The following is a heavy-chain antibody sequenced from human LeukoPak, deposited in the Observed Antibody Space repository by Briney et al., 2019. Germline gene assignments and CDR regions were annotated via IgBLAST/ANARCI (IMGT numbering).Heavy chain of an antibody. CDR1: GGSISSYY. V-gene: IGHV4-59*01. D-gene: IGHD3-3*01. CDR2: IYYSGST. J-gene: IGHJ3*02. CDR3: ARDHYDFWSGNPGSAFDI. Sequence: SETLSLTCTVSGGSISSYYWSCIRQPPGKGLEWIGYIYYSGSTNYNPSLKSRVTISLDTSKNQFSLKLSSVTAADTAVYYCARDHYDFWSGNPGSAFDIWGQGTMVTVSS.